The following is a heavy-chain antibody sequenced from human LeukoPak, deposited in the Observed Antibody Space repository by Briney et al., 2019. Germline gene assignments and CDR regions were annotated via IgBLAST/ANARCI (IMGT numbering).Heavy chain of an antibody. V-gene: IGHV5-51*01. D-gene: IGHD6-13*01. CDR3: ARSESSWYATPPDY. J-gene: IGHJ4*02. CDR1: GYSFTTYW. Sequence: GESLKISCKGSGYSFTTYWIGWVRQMPGKGLEWMGIIYPGDSDTRYSPSFQGQVTISADKSISTAYLQWSSLRASDTAMYYCARSESSWYATPPDYWGQGTLVTVSS. CDR2: IYPGDSDT.